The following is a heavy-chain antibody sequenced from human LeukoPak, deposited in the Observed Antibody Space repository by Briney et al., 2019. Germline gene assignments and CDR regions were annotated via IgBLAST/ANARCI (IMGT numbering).Heavy chain of an antibody. CDR2: IYHSGST. J-gene: IGHJ4*02. V-gene: IGHV4-4*02. CDR1: GGSISSSNW. CDR3: ARAVRFLEWLSTYYFDY. Sequence: PSETLSLTCAVSGGSISSSNWWSWVRQPPGKGLEWIGGIYHSGSTNYNPSLKSRVTISVDKSKNQFSLKLSSVTAADTAVYYCARAVRFLEWLSTYYFDYWGQGTLVTVSS. D-gene: IGHD3-3*01.